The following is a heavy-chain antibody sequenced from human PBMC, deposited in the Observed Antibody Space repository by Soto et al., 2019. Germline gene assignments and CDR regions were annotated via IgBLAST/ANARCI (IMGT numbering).Heavy chain of an antibody. CDR3: ASDYYDSTGYYSLGGAFAI. CDR2: IIPIFGTA. D-gene: IGHD3-22*01. J-gene: IGHJ3*02. Sequence: QVQLVQSGAEVKKPGSSVKVSCKASGGTFSSYAISWVRQAPGQGLEWMGGIIPIFGTANYAQKFQGKVTITADESTSPAYTEPSSLRSEDTAVYYCASDYYDSTGYYSLGGAFAICGPGTMVTVSS. V-gene: IGHV1-69*01. CDR1: GGTFSSYA.